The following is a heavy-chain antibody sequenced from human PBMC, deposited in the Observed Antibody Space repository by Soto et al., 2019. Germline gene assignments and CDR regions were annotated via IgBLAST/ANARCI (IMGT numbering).Heavy chain of an antibody. Sequence: VQLVESGGGLVKPGGSLRLSCAASGFTFSSYAMHWVRQAPGKGLEWVAVISYDGSNKYYADSVKGRFTISRDNSKNTLYLQMNSLRAEDTAVYYCAGGGYGYGYVPFDLWGRGTLVTVSS. D-gene: IGHD5-18*01. CDR3: AGGGYGYGYVPFDL. CDR2: ISYDGSNK. CDR1: GFTFSSYA. J-gene: IGHJ2*01. V-gene: IGHV3-30-3*01.